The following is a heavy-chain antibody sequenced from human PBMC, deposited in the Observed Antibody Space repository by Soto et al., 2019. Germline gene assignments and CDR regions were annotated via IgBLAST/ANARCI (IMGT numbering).Heavy chain of an antibody. V-gene: IGHV4-4*02. D-gene: IGHD3-10*01. J-gene: IGHJ4*02. CDR3: ATTREAIIHLYYFDF. CDR1: GGSISDSVW. Sequence: QVQLQESGPRLVKPSGTLSLTCDVSGGSISDSVWWSWVRQAPGKGLEWIGEIYHSGKTYYNPSLKRRVNISTARSRNQVSLTLDFVTAADTAIYYCATTREAIIHLYYFDFWGQGVLVTVSS. CDR2: IYHSGKT.